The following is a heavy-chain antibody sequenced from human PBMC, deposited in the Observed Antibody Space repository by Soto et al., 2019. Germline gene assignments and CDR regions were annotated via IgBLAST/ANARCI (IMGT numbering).Heavy chain of an antibody. CDR3: AREGEYYDFWSGYYSKWFDP. Sequence: SQTLSLTCAISGDSVSSNSAAWNWIRQSPSRGLEWLGRTYYRSKWYNDYAVSVKSRITINPDTSKNQFSLQLNSVTPEDTAVYYCAREGEYYDFWSGYYSKWFDPWGQGTLVNVSS. J-gene: IGHJ5*02. V-gene: IGHV6-1*01. CDR2: TYYRSKWYN. D-gene: IGHD3-3*01. CDR1: GDSVSSNSAA.